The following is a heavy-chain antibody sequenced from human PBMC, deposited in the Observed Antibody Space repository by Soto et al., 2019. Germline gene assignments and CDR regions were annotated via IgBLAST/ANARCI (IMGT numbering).Heavy chain of an antibody. V-gene: IGHV3-33*01. CDR2: IWYDGSNK. J-gene: IGHJ4*02. Sequence: QVQLVESGGGVVQPGRSLRLSCAASGFTFSSYGMHWVRQAPGKGLEWVAVIWYDGSNKYYADSVKGRFTISRDNSKNTLYLQMTSLRAEDKAVYYCARAVVPAASFDYWGQGTLVTVSS. CDR1: GFTFSSYG. CDR3: ARAVVPAASFDY. D-gene: IGHD2-2*01.